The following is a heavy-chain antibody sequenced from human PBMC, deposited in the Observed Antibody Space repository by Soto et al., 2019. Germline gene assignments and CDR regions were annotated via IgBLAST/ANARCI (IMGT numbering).Heavy chain of an antibody. J-gene: IGHJ6*02. D-gene: IGHD3-9*01. Sequence: SETLSLTCSVSGGSISGSYWGWNRQSPGKGVEWLGYDYYTGRTNYSPPLRSRVSISVDTSKSAFSLRLGPVTAADTAVYFCARRGRRYFDWSLYYYYYYGMDVWGQGTTVTVSS. V-gene: IGHV4-59*01. CDR2: DYYTGRT. CDR3: ARRGRRYFDWSLYYYYYYGMDV. CDR1: GGSISGSY.